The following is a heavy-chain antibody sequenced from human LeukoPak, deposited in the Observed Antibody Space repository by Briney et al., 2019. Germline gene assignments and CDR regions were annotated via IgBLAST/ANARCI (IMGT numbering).Heavy chain of an antibody. J-gene: IGHJ6*03. CDR1: DYSISSGYN. CDR2: IYHSGST. Sequence: SETLSLTCTVSDYSISSGYNWGWTRQSPGKGLEWIGSIYHSGSTYYNPSLKSRVAISVDTAKNQFFLKLSSVTAADTALYYCARDRKYYYHMDVWGKGTTVTVSS. D-gene: IGHD1-14*01. V-gene: IGHV4-38-2*02. CDR3: ARDRKYYYHMDV.